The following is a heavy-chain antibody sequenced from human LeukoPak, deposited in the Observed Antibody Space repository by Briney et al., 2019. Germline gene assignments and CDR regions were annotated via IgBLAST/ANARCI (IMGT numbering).Heavy chain of an antibody. V-gene: IGHV1-8*01. CDR1: GYTFTSYD. Sequence: ASVKVSCKASGYTFTSYDINWVRQATGQGREWTGWMNPNSGNTGYAQKFQGRVTMTRNTSISTAYMELSSLRSEDTAVYYCASNLAVGEPHAFDIWGQGTMVTVSS. CDR3: ASNLAVGEPHAFDI. CDR2: MNPNSGNT. J-gene: IGHJ3*02. D-gene: IGHD3-10*01.